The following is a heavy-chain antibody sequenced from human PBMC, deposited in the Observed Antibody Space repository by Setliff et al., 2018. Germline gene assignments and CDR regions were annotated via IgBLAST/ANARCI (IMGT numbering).Heavy chain of an antibody. J-gene: IGHJ6*03. CDR3: ARDPIGPFLCNMDD. V-gene: IGHV3-30*03. Sequence: GGSLSPSCVASGFNFNSYVMHWVRQAPGKGLEWVAVLSYDERVIYYADSVKGRFTISRDNSKRTLYLQMNSLRAEDTGVYYCARDPIGPFLCNMDDWGKGTTVTVSS. CDR1: GFNFNSYV. CDR2: LSYDERVI. D-gene: IGHD3-16*01.